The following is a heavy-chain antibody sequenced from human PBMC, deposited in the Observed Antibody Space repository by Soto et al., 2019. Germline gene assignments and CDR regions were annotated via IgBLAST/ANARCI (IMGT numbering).Heavy chain of an antibody. CDR3: TRVLDYYGTTTYFDY. V-gene: IGHV3-49*03. CDR2: IRSKAYGGTT. CDR1: GFTFCDYA. Sequence: PGGSLRLSCTASGFTFCDYAMSWFRQAPGKGLEWVGFIRSKAYGGTTEYAASVKGRFTISRDDSKSIAYLQMNSLKTEDTAVYYCTRVLDYYGTTTYFDYWGQGTLVTVSS. D-gene: IGHD1-1*01. J-gene: IGHJ4*02.